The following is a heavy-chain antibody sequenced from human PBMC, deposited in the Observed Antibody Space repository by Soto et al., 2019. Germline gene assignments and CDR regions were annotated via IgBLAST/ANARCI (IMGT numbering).Heavy chain of an antibody. J-gene: IGHJ3*02. CDR3: ARDMDNRGETGDAFDI. D-gene: IGHD2-2*03. Sequence: GGSLRLSCAASGFTFSSYWMSWVRQAPGTGLEWVANIKQDGSEKYYVDSVKGRFTISRDNAKNSLYLQMNSLRAEDTAVYYCARDMDNRGETGDAFDIWGQGTMVTVSS. CDR2: IKQDGSEK. CDR1: GFTFSSYW. V-gene: IGHV3-7*03.